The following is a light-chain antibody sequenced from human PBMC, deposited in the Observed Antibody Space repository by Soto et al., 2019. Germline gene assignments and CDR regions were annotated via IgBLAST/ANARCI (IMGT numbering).Light chain of an antibody. J-gene: IGKJ1*01. CDR1: QGISRW. V-gene: IGKV1-5*01. Sequence: DIQMTQSPSTLSASLGDRVTIXXRASQGISRWLAWYQQRPGKAPEXLIYDASTLHSGVPSRFSGSGSGTEFTLTISSLQPNDSATYYCQQYTTYWTFGQGTKVDIK. CDR3: QQYTTYWT. CDR2: DAS.